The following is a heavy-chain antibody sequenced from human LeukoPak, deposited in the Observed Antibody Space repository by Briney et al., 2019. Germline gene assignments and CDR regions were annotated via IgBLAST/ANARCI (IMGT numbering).Heavy chain of an antibody. D-gene: IGHD3-22*01. V-gene: IGHV4-34*01. CDR1: GGSFSGYY. J-gene: IGHJ4*02. Sequence: SETLSLTCAVYGGSFSGYYWSWIRQPPGKGLEWIGEINHSGSTNYNPSLKSRVTISVDTSKNQFSLKLSSVTAADTAVYYCARVPRRYYYHSSGHFDYWGQGTLVTVSS. CDR2: INHSGST. CDR3: ARVPRRYYYHSSGHFDY.